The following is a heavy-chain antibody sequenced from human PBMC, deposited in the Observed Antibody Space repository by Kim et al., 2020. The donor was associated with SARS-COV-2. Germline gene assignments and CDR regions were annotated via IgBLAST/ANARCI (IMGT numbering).Heavy chain of an antibody. V-gene: IGHV3-30*02. J-gene: IGHJ4*02. Sequence: VKGRFIIARDSAKNRLYLQMNSLRAEDTAVYYLAKDASIAARPVLYYFDYWGQGTLVTVSS. CDR3: AKDASIAARPVLYYFDY. D-gene: IGHD6-6*01.